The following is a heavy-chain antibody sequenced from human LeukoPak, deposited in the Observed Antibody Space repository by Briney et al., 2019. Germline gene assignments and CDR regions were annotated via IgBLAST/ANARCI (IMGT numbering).Heavy chain of an antibody. Sequence: AGGSLRLSCAASGFTFSNAWMNWVRQAPGKGLEWVGRIKSKTDGGTTDYAAPVKGRFTISRDDSKNTLYLQMNSLKTEDTAVYYCTTRSSSGWYYYYGMDVWGQGTTVTVSS. D-gene: IGHD6-19*01. CDR2: IKSKTDGGTT. CDR3: TTRSSSGWYYYYGMDV. V-gene: IGHV3-15*07. J-gene: IGHJ6*02. CDR1: GFTFSNAW.